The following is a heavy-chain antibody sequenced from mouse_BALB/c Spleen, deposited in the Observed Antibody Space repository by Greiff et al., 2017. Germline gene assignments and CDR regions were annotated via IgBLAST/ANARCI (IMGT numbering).Heavy chain of an antibody. V-gene: IGHV3-5*02. CDR3: ARDGTLLRAFDY. Sequence: EVKLQESGPGLVKPSQTVSLTCTVTGISITTGSYRWSWIRQFPGNKLEWIGYIYYSGTITYNPSLTSRTTITRDTSKNQFFLEMNSLTAEDTATYYCARDGTLLRAFDYWGQGTTLTVSS. CDR2: IYYSGTI. D-gene: IGHD1-2*01. CDR1: GISITTGSYR. J-gene: IGHJ2*01.